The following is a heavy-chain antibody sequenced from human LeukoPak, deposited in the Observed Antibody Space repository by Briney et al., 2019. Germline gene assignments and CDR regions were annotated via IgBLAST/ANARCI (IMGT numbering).Heavy chain of an antibody. CDR3: AKGRRDGYNYPFFDS. J-gene: IGHJ4*02. D-gene: IGHD5-24*01. Sequence: GGSLRLSCAASGFTFRNSAVSWVPRAPGKGVEWVSNIIGNSVSTYYEDFVKGRFTISRDNSNNTLFLQMNSLSADDTAMYFCAKGRRDGYNYPFFDSWGQGAWVIVSS. CDR2: IIGNSVST. V-gene: IGHV3-23*01. CDR1: GFTFRNSA.